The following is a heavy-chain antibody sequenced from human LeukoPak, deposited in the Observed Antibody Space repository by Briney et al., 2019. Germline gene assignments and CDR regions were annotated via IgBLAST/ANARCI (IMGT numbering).Heavy chain of an antibody. D-gene: IGHD4-23*01. V-gene: IGHV4-31*03. CDR1: GPSVSNYIFY. J-gene: IGHJ4*02. CDR3: GKVGGNSNS. Sequence: SETLSLTCSVSGPSVSNYIFYWNWIRQQPGKGLEWIGYIYHTGDTFYNPSLKSRVTISLDTSQNQFSLKMTSVTGADTAMYYCGKVGGNSNSGGQGTLVTVSS. CDR2: IYHTGDT.